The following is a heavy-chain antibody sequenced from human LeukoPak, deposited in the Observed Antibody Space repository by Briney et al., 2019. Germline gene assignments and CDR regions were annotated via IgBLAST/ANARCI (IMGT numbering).Heavy chain of an antibody. CDR1: GGSISSSSYY. CDR3: ARRGTYYSYAFGI. Sequence: SETLSLTCTVSGGSISSSSYYWGWIRQPPGKGLEWIGSIYYSGSTYYNPSLKSRVTISVDTSKNQFSLKLSSVTAADTAVYYCARRGTYYSYAFGIWGQGTMVTVSS. V-gene: IGHV4-39*01. J-gene: IGHJ3*02. D-gene: IGHD3-10*01. CDR2: IYYSGST.